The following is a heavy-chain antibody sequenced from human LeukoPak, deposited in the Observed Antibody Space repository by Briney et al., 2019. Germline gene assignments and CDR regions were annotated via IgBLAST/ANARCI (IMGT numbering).Heavy chain of an antibody. CDR3: ARGPTGGPYDFTGFYI. V-gene: IGHV1-69*13. CDR1: GGTFSSYA. J-gene: IGHJ3*02. Sequence: SVKVSCKASGGTFSSYAISWVRQAPGQGLESMGGIIPIFGTANYALRCQGGVTITADESTSTAYTELSSLRSEDTGVYCCARGPTGGPYDFTGFYIWGEGTMVTVSS. CDR2: IIPIFGTA. D-gene: IGHD3-3*01.